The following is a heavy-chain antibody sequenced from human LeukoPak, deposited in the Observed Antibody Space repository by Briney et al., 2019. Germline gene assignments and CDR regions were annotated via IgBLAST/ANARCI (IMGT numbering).Heavy chain of an antibody. V-gene: IGHV3-30*03. Sequence: GGSLRLSCAASGFTFDDYAMHWVRQAPGKGLEWVAVISYDGSNKYYADSVKGRFTISRDNSKNALYLQMNSLRAEDTAVYYCAIGARQGYCSGGSCYAGLDYWGQGTLVTVSS. J-gene: IGHJ4*02. CDR1: GFTFDDYA. CDR2: ISYDGSNK. CDR3: AIGARQGYCSGGSCYAGLDY. D-gene: IGHD2-15*01.